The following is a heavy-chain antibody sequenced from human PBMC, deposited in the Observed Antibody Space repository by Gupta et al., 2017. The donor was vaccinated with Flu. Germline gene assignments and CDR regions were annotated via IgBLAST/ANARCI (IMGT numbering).Heavy chain of an antibody. CDR3: ARDGYCSGGSCYAEYYFDY. Sequence: EVQLVESGGGLVQPGGSLRLSCAASGFTVSSNYMSWVRQAPGKGLEWVSVIYSGGSTYYADSVKGRFTISRDNSKNTLYLQMNSLRAEDTAVYYCARDGYCSGGSCYAEYYFDYWGQGTLVTVSS. CDR2: IYSGGST. V-gene: IGHV3-66*02. D-gene: IGHD2-15*01. CDR1: GFTVSSNY. J-gene: IGHJ4*02.